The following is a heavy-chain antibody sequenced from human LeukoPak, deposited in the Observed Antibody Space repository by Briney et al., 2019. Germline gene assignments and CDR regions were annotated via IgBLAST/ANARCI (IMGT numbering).Heavy chain of an antibody. J-gene: IGHJ4*02. V-gene: IGHV4-31*03. CDR2: IYYSGGT. CDR1: VVSLSVGFY. Sequence: SQTLSLTCTVSVVSLSVGFYGSWIRQHPGQGLEWIGYIYYSGGTYYNPSLKSRVSILLDTSKKQFSLKLTSVTVADTAVYYCARAMTSHYFDYWGQGTLVTVSS. CDR3: ARAMTSHYFDY. D-gene: IGHD2-21*02.